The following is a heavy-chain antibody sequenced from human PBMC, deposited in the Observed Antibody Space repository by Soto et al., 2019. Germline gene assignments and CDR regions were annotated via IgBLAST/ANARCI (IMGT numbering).Heavy chain of an antibody. D-gene: IGHD5-12*01. CDR3: ARRGEGGDDWIEYGMDV. V-gene: IGHV3-7*05. Sequence: EVQLVESGGGLVQPGGSLRLSCAASGFTFSSYWMSWVRQAPGKGLEWVANIKQDGSEKYYVDSVKGRFTISRDNAKNSLYLQMNSLRAEDTAVYYCARRGEGGDDWIEYGMDVWGQGTTVTVSS. J-gene: IGHJ6*02. CDR2: IKQDGSEK. CDR1: GFTFSSYW.